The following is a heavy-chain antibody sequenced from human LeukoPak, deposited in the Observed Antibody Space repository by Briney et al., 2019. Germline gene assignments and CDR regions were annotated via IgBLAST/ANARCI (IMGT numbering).Heavy chain of an antibody. CDR2: ISGSGGST. Sequence: ETLSLTCAVYGGSFSGYYWSWVRQAPGKGLEWVSAISGSGGSTYYADSVKGRFTISRDNSKNTLYLQMNSLRAEDTAVYYCARGGSYYPFDYWGQGTLITVSS. V-gene: IGHV3-23*01. CDR1: GGSFSGYY. J-gene: IGHJ4*02. D-gene: IGHD1-26*01. CDR3: ARGGSYYPFDY.